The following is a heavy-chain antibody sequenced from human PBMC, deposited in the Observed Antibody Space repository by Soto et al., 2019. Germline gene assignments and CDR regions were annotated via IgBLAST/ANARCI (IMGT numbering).Heavy chain of an antibody. CDR1: GGSFSGYY. J-gene: IGHJ4*02. CDR2: INHSGST. CDR3: ARGPDY. Sequence: SETLSLTCAVYGGSFSGYYWSWIRQPPGKGLEWIGEINHSGSTNYNPSLKSRVTISVDTSKNQFSLKLSSVTAADTAVYYCARGPDYWGQGTLVTVSS. V-gene: IGHV4-34*01.